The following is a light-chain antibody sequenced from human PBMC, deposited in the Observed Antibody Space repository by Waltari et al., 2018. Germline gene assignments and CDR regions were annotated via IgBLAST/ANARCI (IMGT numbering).Light chain of an antibody. Sequence: DLQITQSPSSLSASVGDRVPITCLASQDISNYLAWYQQKPGKVPNFLIYYASTLKSGVPPRFSGSGSGTDFTLTINSLRPEDVATYYCQKYDSVPWTFGQGTKVEIK. CDR2: YAS. CDR3: QKYDSVPWT. V-gene: IGKV1-27*01. CDR1: QDISNY. J-gene: IGKJ1*01.